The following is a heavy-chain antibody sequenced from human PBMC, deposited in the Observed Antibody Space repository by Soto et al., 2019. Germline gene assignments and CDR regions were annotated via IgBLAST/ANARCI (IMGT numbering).Heavy chain of an antibody. D-gene: IGHD6-6*01. CDR1: GYSFTSYW. CDR2: ISPGDSDT. Sequence: EVQLVQSGAEVKKPGESLKISCKGSGYSFTSYWIGWVRQMPGKGLEWMGIISPGDSDTRYSPSFQGQVTISADKSISTAYLQWSSLKASDTAMYYCARTYSSSSGSDYYYYMDVWGKGTTVTVSS. V-gene: IGHV5-51*03. J-gene: IGHJ6*03. CDR3: ARTYSSSSGSDYYYYMDV.